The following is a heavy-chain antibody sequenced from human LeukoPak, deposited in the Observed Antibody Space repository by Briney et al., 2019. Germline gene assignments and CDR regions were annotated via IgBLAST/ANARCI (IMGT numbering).Heavy chain of an antibody. CDR3: ARQRLDGDILGFDW. V-gene: IGHV4-4*07. J-gene: IGHJ4*02. CDR2: VHTSGSP. CDR1: GASISGHY. Sequence: PSETLSLTCNVSGASISGHYWSWIRHPAGKSLEWIGRVHTSGSPIYNPSLSSRVTMSVDTSKGQFSLTMNSLTAADTAIYYCARQRLDGDILGFDWWGQGTLVTVSS. D-gene: IGHD2-21*01.